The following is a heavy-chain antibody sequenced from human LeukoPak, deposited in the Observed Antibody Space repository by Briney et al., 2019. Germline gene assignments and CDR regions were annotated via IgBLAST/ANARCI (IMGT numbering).Heavy chain of an antibody. CDR2: ISYDGSNK. J-gene: IGHJ4*02. CDR3: ARDAPSVVVVIIGPLDY. Sequence: GRSLRLSCAASGFTFSSYAMHWVRQAPGKGLEWVAVISYDGSNKYYADSVKGRFTISRDNSKNTLYLQMNSLRAEDTAVYYCARDAPSVVVVIIGPLDYWGQGTLVTVSS. D-gene: IGHD3-22*01. V-gene: IGHV3-30-3*01. CDR1: GFTFSSYA.